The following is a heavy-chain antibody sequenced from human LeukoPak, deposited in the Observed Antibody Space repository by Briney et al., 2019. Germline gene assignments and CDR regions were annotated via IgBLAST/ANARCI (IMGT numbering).Heavy chain of an antibody. D-gene: IGHD6-6*01. CDR1: GGTFSSYA. CDR2: IIPIFGTA. CDR3: ARSGKLHFDY. V-gene: IGHV1-69*13. Sequence: GASVKVSCKASGGTFSSYAISWVRQAPGQGLEWMEGIIPIFGTANYAQKFQGRVTITADESTSTAYMELSSLRSEDTAVYYCARSGKLHFDYWGQGTLVTVSS. J-gene: IGHJ4*02.